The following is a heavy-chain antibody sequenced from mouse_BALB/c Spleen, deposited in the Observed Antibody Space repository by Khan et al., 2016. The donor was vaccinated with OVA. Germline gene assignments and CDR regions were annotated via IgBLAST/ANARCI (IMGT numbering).Heavy chain of an antibody. Sequence: VQLQQSGPVLARHGASVRMSCKASGYIFNDYWLHWVKKRHGQGREWNGAVYHGNTDRNYNQKCEEQGKRTAVPYATTAYMELSSRKGEDSPVYSCASALYWAFAFLCQGTLVTVS. D-gene: IGHD4-1*01. CDR1: GYIFNDYW. CDR2: VYHGNTDR. V-gene: IGHV1-5*01. J-gene: IGHJ3*01. CDR3: ASALYWAFAF.